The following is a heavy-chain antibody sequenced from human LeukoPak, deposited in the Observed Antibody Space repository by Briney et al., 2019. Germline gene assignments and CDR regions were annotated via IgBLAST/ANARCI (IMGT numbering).Heavy chain of an antibody. CDR1: GFTFSSYW. Sequence: GGSLRLSCAASGFTFSSYWMSWVRQAPGKGLEWVANIKQDGSEKYYVDSVKGRFTISRDNAKNSLYLQMNSLRAEDTAVYYCARVAARQAYYFDYWGQGTLVTVSS. J-gene: IGHJ4*02. D-gene: IGHD6-6*01. V-gene: IGHV3-7*01. CDR3: ARVAARQAYYFDY. CDR2: IKQDGSEK.